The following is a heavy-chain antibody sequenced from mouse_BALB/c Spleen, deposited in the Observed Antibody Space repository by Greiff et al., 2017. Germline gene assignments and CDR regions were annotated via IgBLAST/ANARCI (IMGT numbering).Heavy chain of an antibody. J-gene: IGHJ4*01. V-gene: IGHV2-5-1*01. CDR2: IWRGGST. CDR1: GFSLTSYG. D-gene: IGHD4-1*01. CDR3: AKSGNGYYAMDY. Sequence: QVQLQQSGPSLVQPSQSLSITCTVSGFSLTSYGVHWVRQSPGKGLEWLGVIWRGGSTDYNAAFMSRLSITKDNSKSQVFFKMNSLQADDTAIYYCAKSGNGYYAMDYWGQGTSVTVSS.